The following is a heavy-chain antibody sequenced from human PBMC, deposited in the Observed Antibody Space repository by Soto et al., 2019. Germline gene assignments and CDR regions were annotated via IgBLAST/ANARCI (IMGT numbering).Heavy chain of an antibody. J-gene: IGHJ6*02. D-gene: IGHD3-10*01. Sequence: QVQLQESGPGLVKPSETLSLTCTVSGGSIDGYNCAWIRQPPGKALEWVGYVYYNGGSSYNPSLKRRVPLSMDTSKSQFSLQWRSVTAADTAVYYCARQGIGNLHGLVDVWGRGTTVTVSS. CDR2: VYYNGGS. CDR3: ARQGIGNLHGLVDV. V-gene: IGHV4-59*08. CDR1: GGSIDGYN.